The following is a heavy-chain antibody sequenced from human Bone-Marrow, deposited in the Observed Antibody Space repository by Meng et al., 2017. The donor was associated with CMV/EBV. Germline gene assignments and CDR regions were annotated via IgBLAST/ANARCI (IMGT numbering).Heavy chain of an antibody. D-gene: IGHD1-1*01. CDR1: GGSVSSGSYY. Sequence: SETLSLTCTVSGGSVSSGSYYWSWIRQPPGKGLEWIGYIYYSGSTNYNPALKSRVTISVDTSKNQFSLKLTSVTAADTAVYYCARDGSPNLPIDYWAQGTLVTVSS. V-gene: IGHV4-61*01. J-gene: IGHJ4*02. CDR2: IYYSGST. CDR3: ARDGSPNLPIDY.